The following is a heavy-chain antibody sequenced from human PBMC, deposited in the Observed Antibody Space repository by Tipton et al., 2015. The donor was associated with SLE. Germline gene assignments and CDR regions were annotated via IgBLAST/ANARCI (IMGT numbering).Heavy chain of an antibody. Sequence: SLRLSCAASGFTFSSYEMNWVRQAPGKGLEWVSYISSSGSPIYYADSVKGRFTISRDNAKNSLYLQMHSLRAEDTAVYYCARDRQPAAIGADMDVWGKGTTVTVSS. V-gene: IGHV3-48*03. CDR2: ISSSGSPI. J-gene: IGHJ6*03. D-gene: IGHD2-2*02. CDR1: GFTFSSYE. CDR3: ARDRQPAAIGADMDV.